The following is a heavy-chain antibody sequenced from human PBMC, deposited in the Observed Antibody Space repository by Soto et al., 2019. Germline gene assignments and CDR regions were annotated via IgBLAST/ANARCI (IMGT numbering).Heavy chain of an antibody. CDR1: GFTFDDFA. D-gene: IGHD2-15*01. V-gene: IGHV3-9*01. CDR3: TRGGPDAFCGGGRCYFDY. CDR2: ITWNSNVI. Sequence: EVQLLESGGGLVQPGRSLRLSCAASGFTFDDFAMHWVRRVPGKGLEWVSSITWNSNVIGYADSVKGRFTISRDNAKNSLYLQMNSLRPEDTAFYYCTRGGPDAFCGGGRCYFDYWGQGTLVTVSS. J-gene: IGHJ4*02.